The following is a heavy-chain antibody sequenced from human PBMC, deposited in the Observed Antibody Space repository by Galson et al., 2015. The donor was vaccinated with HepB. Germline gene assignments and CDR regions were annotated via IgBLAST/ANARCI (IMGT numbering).Heavy chain of an antibody. CDR1: GGTFSSYA. Sequence: SVKVSCKASGGTFSSYAISWVRQAPGQGLEWMGIINPSGGSTSYAQKFQGRVTMTRDTSTSTVYMELSSLRSEDTAVYYCAREAYYYDSSGYWGAYAFDIWGQGTMVTVSS. V-gene: IGHV1-46*01. J-gene: IGHJ3*02. D-gene: IGHD3-22*01. CDR3: AREAYYYDSSGYWGAYAFDI. CDR2: INPSGGST.